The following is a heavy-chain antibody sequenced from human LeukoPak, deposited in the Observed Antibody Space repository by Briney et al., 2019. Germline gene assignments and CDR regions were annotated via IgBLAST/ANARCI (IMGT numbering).Heavy chain of an antibody. CDR1: MFTFTSDT. Sequence: GGSLRPSCAPSMFTFTSDTMGGGRQAPGKGLEWVSAISGSGGSTYYADSVKGRFTISRDNSKNTLYLKMNSLGYYEAGVYCGAEDRAVAIGATTDFGYWGQGTLVTVSS. D-gene: IGHD5-12*01. V-gene: IGHV3-23*01. J-gene: IGHJ4*02. CDR3: AEDRAVAIGATTDFGY. CDR2: ISGSGGST.